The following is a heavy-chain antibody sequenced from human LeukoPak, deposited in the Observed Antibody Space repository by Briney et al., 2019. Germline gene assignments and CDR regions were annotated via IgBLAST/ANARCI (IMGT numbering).Heavy chain of an antibody. D-gene: IGHD6-13*01. CDR3: ARDTGIAVAGTGELDY. J-gene: IGHJ4*02. CDR2: ISGYNGKT. CDR1: GYTFTNYG. V-gene: IGHV1-18*01. Sequence: ASVKVSCKASGYTFTNYGISWVRQAPGQGLEWMGWISGYNGKTNYAQKLQGRVTMTTDTSTSTAYMELRSLKSDDTAGYYCARDTGIAVAGTGELDYCGQGTLVTVSS.